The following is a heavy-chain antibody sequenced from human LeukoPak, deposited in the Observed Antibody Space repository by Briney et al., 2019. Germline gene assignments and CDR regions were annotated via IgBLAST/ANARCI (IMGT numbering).Heavy chain of an antibody. J-gene: IGHJ3*02. CDR3: ARSGLAGNPAAFDI. Sequence: PSETLSLTCTVSGGSFNSSYWSWIRQPPGKGLEWIGFIYYSGSINYNPSLKSRVTISVHPSKTQFSLKLTSETAADTAVYSCARSGLAGNPAAFDIGGQGTMVTVSS. V-gene: IGHV4-59*01. CDR2: IYYSGSI. D-gene: IGHD6-19*01. CDR1: GGSFNSSY.